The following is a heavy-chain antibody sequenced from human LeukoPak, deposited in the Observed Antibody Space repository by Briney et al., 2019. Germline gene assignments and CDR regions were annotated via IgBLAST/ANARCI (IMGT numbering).Heavy chain of an antibody. CDR3: ARAESPHCGAGCYSSYYFNY. J-gene: IGHJ4*02. CDR1: GGSITNYY. CDR2: IYYGGST. Sequence: PSETLSLTCIVSGGSITNYYWSWIRQPPGKGLEWIGYIYYGGSTNYNPSLKSRVTISIDASTNQFSLKLSSVTAADTAVYYCARAESPHCGAGCYSSYYFNYWGQGTLVTVSP. V-gene: IGHV4-59*01. D-gene: IGHD2-21*01.